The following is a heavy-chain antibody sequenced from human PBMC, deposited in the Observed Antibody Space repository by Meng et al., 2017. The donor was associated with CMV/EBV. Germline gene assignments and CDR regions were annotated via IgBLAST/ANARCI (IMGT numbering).Heavy chain of an antibody. J-gene: IGHJ6*02. D-gene: IGHD2-2*01. CDR2: ISSSSSYI. Sequence: GESLKISCAASGFTFSDYYMSWIRQAPGKGLEWVSSISSSSSYIYYADSVKGRFTISRDNAKNSLYLQMNSLRAEDTAVYYCARDRVKYQLLSHYYYGMDVWGQGTTVTVSS. CDR3: ARDRVKYQLLSHYYYGMDV. CDR1: GFTFSDYY. V-gene: IGHV3-11*06.